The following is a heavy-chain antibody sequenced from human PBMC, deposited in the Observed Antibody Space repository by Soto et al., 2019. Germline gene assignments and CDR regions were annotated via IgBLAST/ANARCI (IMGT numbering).Heavy chain of an antibody. CDR1: GGSISSPNL. CDR3: ARRYGSAFDI. D-gene: IGHD3-10*01. Sequence: PSETLSLTCAVSGGSISSPNLWTWVRQPPGKGLEWIGEIYHIGSTTFNPSIKSRVTVSVDKSKNHFSLKLSSVTAADTAVYYCARRYGSAFDIWGQGTMGT. V-gene: IGHV4-4*02. J-gene: IGHJ3*02. CDR2: IYHIGST.